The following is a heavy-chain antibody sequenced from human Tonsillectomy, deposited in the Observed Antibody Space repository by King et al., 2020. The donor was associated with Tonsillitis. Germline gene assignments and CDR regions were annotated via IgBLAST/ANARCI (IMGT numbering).Heavy chain of an antibody. CDR1: GGSISTFY. CDR2: IYYSGST. J-gene: IGHJ5*02. Sequence: VQLQESGPGLVKPSETLSLTCTVSGGSISTFYWSWIRQPPGKGLEWIGYIYYSGSTYYNPSLKSRVTISLDTSKNQFSLKLSSVTAADTAIYYCARGRGILPNANWFDPWGQGTLVTVSS. V-gene: IGHV4-59*01. D-gene: IGHD3-16*01. CDR3: ARGRGILPNANWFDP.